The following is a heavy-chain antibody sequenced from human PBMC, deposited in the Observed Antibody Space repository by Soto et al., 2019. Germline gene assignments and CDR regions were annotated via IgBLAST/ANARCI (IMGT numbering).Heavy chain of an antibody. CDR1: GGSISNYY. V-gene: IGHV4-59*01. J-gene: IGHJ5*02. CDR3: ASGGNWFDP. Sequence: PSETLSLTCNVSGGSISNYYWTWVRQSPEKGLEWIGYMYYNGNINYNPSLKSRVTISIDTSKIQLSLTLKSLTAADTAVYYCASGGNWFDPWGQGVLVTVSS. D-gene: IGHD3-16*01. CDR2: MYYNGNI.